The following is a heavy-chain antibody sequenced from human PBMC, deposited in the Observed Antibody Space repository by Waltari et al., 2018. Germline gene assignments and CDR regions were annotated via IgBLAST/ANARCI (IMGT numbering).Heavy chain of an antibody. CDR1: GYSISSGYY. CDR2: VYPSGIT. J-gene: IGHJ4*02. V-gene: IGHV4-38-2*02. D-gene: IGHD3-10*01. CDR3: ARGPYGDFDY. Sequence: QVQLQESGPGLVKPSETLSLTCTVSGYSISSGYYWGWIRQPPGKGLQWIGTVYPSGITYYNPSLKSRVTISVDTSKHHFSLKMHALTAADTAVYYCARGPYGDFDYWGQGTLVTVSS.